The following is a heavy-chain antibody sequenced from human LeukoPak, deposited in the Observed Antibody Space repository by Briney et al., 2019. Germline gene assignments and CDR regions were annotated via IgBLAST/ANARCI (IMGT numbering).Heavy chain of an antibody. D-gene: IGHD2-2*01. CDR2: IIPIFGTA. CDR1: GGTFSSYA. CDR3: ASGGWNLVVPAAMADYYYYMDV. V-gene: IGHV1-69*05. J-gene: IGHJ6*03. Sequence: ASVKVSCKASGGTFSSYAISWVRQAPGQGLEWMGGIIPIFGTANYAQKFQGRVMITTDESTSTAYMELSSLRSEDTAVYYCASGGWNLVVPAAMADYYYYMDVWGKGTTVTVSS.